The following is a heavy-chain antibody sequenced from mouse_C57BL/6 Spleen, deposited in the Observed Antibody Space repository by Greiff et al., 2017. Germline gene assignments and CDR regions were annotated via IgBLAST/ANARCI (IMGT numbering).Heavy chain of an antibody. J-gene: IGHJ4*01. CDR1: GYTFTSYW. V-gene: IGHV1-53*01. D-gene: IGHD1-2*01. CDR3: AREEYYGYYAMDY. Sequence: QVQLKQPGTELVKPGASVKLSCKASGYTFTSYWMHWVKQRPGQGLEWIGNINPSNGGTNYNEKFKSKATLTVDKSSSTAYMQLSSLTSEDSAVYYCAREEYYGYYAMDYWGQGTSVTVSS. CDR2: INPSNGGT.